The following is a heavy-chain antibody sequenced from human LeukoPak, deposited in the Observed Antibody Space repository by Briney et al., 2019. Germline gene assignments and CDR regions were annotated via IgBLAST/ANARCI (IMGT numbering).Heavy chain of an antibody. V-gene: IGHV3-21*01. CDR2: ISSSSSYI. Sequence: GGSLRLSCAASGFTFSSYSMNWVRQAPGKGLEWVSSISSSSSYIYYADSVKGLFTISRDNAKNSLYLQMNSLRAEDTAVYYCARVPYSSGWSDYWGQGTLVTVSS. CDR3: ARVPYSSGWSDY. D-gene: IGHD6-19*01. J-gene: IGHJ4*02. CDR1: GFTFSSYS.